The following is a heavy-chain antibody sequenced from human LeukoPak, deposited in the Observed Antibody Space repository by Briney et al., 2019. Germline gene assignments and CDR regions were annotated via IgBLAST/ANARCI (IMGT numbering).Heavy chain of an antibody. D-gene: IGHD4-17*01. CDR2: IYSGGST. Sequence: PGGSLRLSCAVSGLAVSSDCMSWVRQAPGKGLEWVSIIYSGGSTYYADSVKGRFTISRDNSKNTLYLQMNSLRAEDTAVYYCARRGYGDYAPFDYWGQGTLVTVSS. V-gene: IGHV3-66*04. CDR3: ARRGYGDYAPFDY. CDR1: GLAVSSDC. J-gene: IGHJ4*02.